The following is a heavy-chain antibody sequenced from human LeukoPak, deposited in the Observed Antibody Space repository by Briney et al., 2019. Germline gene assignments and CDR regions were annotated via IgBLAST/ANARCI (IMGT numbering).Heavy chain of an antibody. CDR2: INQDGSEK. Sequence: GGSLRLSCAASAFTFSNYWMSWVRQAPGEGLEWVANINQDGSEKYYVDSVKGRFTISRDTARSSLYLQMNSLRVEDTAVYYCARVQGSSGPGIFEYWGQGTLVPVSS. CDR1: AFTFSNYW. V-gene: IGHV3-7*01. J-gene: IGHJ4*02. CDR3: ARVQGSSGPGIFEY. D-gene: IGHD6-19*01.